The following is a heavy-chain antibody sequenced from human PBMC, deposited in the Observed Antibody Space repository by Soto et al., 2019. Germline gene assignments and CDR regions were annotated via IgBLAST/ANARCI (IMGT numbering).Heavy chain of an antibody. D-gene: IGHD3-22*01. Sequence: GGSLRLSCAASGFTFSSYSMNWVRQAPGKGLEWVSSISSSSSYIYYADSVKGRFTLSRDNAKNSLFLQLDSLRAEDTAVYFCVTAPSTDSRHDYWGPGTLVTVSS. CDR2: ISSSSSYI. J-gene: IGHJ4*02. V-gene: IGHV3-21*01. CDR1: GFTFSSYS. CDR3: VTAPSTDSRHDY.